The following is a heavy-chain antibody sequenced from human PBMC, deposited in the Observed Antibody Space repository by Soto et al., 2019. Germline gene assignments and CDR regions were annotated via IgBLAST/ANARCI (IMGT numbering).Heavy chain of an antibody. J-gene: IGHJ6*02. D-gene: IGHD5-12*01. CDR3: ATKRWLQSSYDYYYYGXDV. V-gene: IGHV1-46*03. Sequence: ASVKVSCKASGYALTSYYMHWVRQAPGQGLEWMGIINPSGGSTSYAQKFQGRVTMTRDTSTSTVYMELSSLRSEDTAVYYCATKRWLQSSYDYYYYGXDVWGQGTTVTVSS. CDR1: GYALTSYY. CDR2: INPSGGST.